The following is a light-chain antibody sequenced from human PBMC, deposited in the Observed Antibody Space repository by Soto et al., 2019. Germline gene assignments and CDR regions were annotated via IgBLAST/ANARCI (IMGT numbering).Light chain of an antibody. CDR2: WAS. CDR1: QSVLYSSNNKNY. J-gene: IGKJ2*01. Sequence: DIVMTQSPDSLAVSLGERATINCKSSQSVLYSSNNKNYLAWYQQKPGQPPKLLIYWASTRESGVPDRFSGSRSGTDFTLTIGSLQAEDVAVYYCQQYYSTPYTFGQGTKLEIK. V-gene: IGKV4-1*01. CDR3: QQYYSTPYT.